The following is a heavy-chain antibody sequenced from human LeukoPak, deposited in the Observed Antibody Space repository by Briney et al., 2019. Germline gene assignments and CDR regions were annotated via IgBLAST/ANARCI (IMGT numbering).Heavy chain of an antibody. Sequence: PGGSLRLSCAASGFTFSSYGMHWVRQAPGKGLEWVAFIRYDGSNKYYADSVKGRFTISRDTSKNTLYLQMNSLRAEDTAVYYCARDHADTANYYYGMDVWGQGTTVTVSS. CDR3: ARDHADTANYYYGMDV. D-gene: IGHD5-18*01. J-gene: IGHJ6*02. V-gene: IGHV3-30*02. CDR1: GFTFSSYG. CDR2: IRYDGSNK.